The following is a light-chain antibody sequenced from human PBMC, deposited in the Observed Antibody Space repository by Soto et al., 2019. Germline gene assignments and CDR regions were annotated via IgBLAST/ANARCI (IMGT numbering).Light chain of an antibody. CDR2: DAS. CDR1: QSISSW. Sequence: DIQMTQSPSTLSASVGDRVTITCRASQSISSWLAWYQQKPGKAPKLLIYDASSLESGVPSRFSGSGSGTEVTLTISSLQPDDFATYYCQQYNSYSRTVGQGTKLEIK. CDR3: QQYNSYSRT. J-gene: IGKJ2*01. V-gene: IGKV1-5*01.